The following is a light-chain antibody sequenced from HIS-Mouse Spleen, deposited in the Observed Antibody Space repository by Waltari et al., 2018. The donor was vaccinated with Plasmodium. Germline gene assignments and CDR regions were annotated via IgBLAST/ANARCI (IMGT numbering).Light chain of an antibody. CDR2: KDS. CDR1: ALPKQY. CDR3: QSADSSGTPNWV. Sequence: SYELTQPPSVSVSPGQTARINCSGDALPKQYAYWYQQKPGQAPVLVIDKDSERPSGNPERFSGSSSGTSVTLTISGVQAEDEADYYCQSADSSGTPNWVFGGGTKLTVL. J-gene: IGLJ3*02. V-gene: IGLV3-25*03.